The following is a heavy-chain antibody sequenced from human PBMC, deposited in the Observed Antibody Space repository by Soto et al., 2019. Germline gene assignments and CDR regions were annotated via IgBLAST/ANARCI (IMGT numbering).Heavy chain of an antibody. CDR1: GGSISSGGYS. V-gene: IGHV4-30-2*01. CDR3: ARVPDY. CDR2: MYHSGST. D-gene: IGHD2-2*01. Sequence: SETLCLTCAVSGGSISSGGYSGSWIRQPPGKGLEWIGYMYHSGSTYYNPSLKGRVTISIDRSKNQFSLKLSSVTAADTAVYYCARVPDYWGQGILVTVS. J-gene: IGHJ4*02.